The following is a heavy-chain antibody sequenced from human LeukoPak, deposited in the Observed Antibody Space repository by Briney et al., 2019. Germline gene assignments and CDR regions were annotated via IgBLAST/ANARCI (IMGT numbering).Heavy chain of an antibody. J-gene: IGHJ4*02. CDR1: GGSISSSSYY. D-gene: IGHD5-24*01. CDR3: ARDGLGYGLPFDY. CDR2: IHYSGTT. V-gene: IGHV4-39*07. Sequence: PSETLSLTCTVSGGSISSSSYYWGWIRQPPGKGLEWIGYIHYSGTTNYNPSLKSRVTISVDTSKNQFSLKLRSVTAADTAVYYCARDGLGYGLPFDYWGQGTLVTVSS.